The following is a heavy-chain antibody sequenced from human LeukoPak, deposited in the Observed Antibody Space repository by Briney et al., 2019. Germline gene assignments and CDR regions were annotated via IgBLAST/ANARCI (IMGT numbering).Heavy chain of an antibody. Sequence: PGGSLRLSCAASGFTFSSYGIHWVRQAPGKGLEWVGVIWYDGSNKYYADSVKGRFTISRDNSKNTLYLQMNSLRAEDTAVYYCARVDCGGDCYYGYFDYWGQGTLVTVSS. J-gene: IGHJ4*02. CDR2: IWYDGSNK. D-gene: IGHD2-21*02. V-gene: IGHV3-33*01. CDR3: ARVDCGGDCYYGYFDY. CDR1: GFTFSSYG.